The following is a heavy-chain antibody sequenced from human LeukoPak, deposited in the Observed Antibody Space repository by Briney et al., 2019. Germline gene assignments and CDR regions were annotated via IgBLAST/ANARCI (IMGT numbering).Heavy chain of an antibody. V-gene: IGHV4-34*01. D-gene: IGHD3-22*01. Sequence: SETLSLTCAVYGGSFSGYYWSWIRQPPGKGLEWIGEINHSGSTNYNPSLKSRVTISVDTSKNQFSLKLSSVTAADTAVYYCARDRYSSGYFDYFDYWGQGTLVTVSS. CDR2: INHSGST. CDR1: GGSFSGYY. CDR3: ARDRYSSGYFDYFDY. J-gene: IGHJ4*02.